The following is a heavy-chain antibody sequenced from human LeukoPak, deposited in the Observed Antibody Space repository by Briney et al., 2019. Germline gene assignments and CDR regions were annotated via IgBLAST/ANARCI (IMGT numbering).Heavy chain of an antibody. CDR2: IYYSGST. CDR3: ARAGFRYYYYMDV. V-gene: IGHV4-59*11. Sequence: SETLSLTCTVSGGSISSHCWSWIRQPPGKGLEWIGYIYYSGSTNYNPSLKSRVTISVDTSKNQFSLKLSSVTAADTAVYYCARAGFRYYYYMDVWGKGTTVTVSS. J-gene: IGHJ6*03. CDR1: GGSISSHC.